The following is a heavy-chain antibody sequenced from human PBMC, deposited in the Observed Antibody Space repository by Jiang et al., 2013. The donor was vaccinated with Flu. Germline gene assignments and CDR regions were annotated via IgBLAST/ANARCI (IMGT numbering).Heavy chain of an antibody. Sequence: GPGLVKSSQTLSLICTVSGGSINTGEYYWSWVRQPPGKGLEWIGYIYYSGSTYYNPSLKSRVSILLETSKIQFSLKLTSVTAADTAVYYCARYKSGGVIDVFDVWGQGTMVTVSS. CDR1: GGSINTGEYY. J-gene: IGHJ3*01. CDR3: ARYKSGGVIDVFDV. D-gene: IGHD1-1*01. V-gene: IGHV4-30-4*01. CDR2: IYYSGST.